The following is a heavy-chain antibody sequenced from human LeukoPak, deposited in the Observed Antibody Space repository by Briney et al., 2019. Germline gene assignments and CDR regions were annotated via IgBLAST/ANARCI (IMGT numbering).Heavy chain of an antibody. J-gene: IGHJ4*02. Sequence: ASVKVSCKASGYTFTSYYMHWVRQAPGQGLEWMGIINPSGGSTSYAQKFQGRVTMTRDTSTSTVYMELSSLRTEDTAVYYCAREGGGDHYSDYWGQGTLVTVSS. CDR3: AREGGGDHYSDY. V-gene: IGHV1-46*01. CDR1: GYTFTSYY. CDR2: INPSGGST. D-gene: IGHD2-21*02.